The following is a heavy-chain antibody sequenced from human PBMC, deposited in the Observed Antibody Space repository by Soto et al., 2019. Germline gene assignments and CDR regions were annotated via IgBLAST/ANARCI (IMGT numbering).Heavy chain of an antibody. V-gene: IGHV4-31*03. CDR3: ARILTQHDYGDYLGRYFDL. J-gene: IGHJ2*01. CDR2: IYYSGST. CDR1: GGSISSGGYY. Sequence: QVQLQESGPGLVKPSQTLSLTCTVSGGSISSGGYYWSWIRQHPGKGLEWIGYIYYSGSTYYNPSLKSRVTISVDTSKNQFSLKLSSVTAADTAVYYCARILTQHDYGDYLGRYFDLWGRGTLVTVSS. D-gene: IGHD4-17*01.